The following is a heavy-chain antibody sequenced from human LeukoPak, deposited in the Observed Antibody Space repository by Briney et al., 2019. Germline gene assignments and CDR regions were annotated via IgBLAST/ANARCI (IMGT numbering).Heavy chain of an antibody. CDR2: ISYDGSNK. D-gene: IGHD2-21*02. CDR3: ARAGGDCYGCDAFDI. V-gene: IGHV3-30*04. Sequence: GGSLRLSCAASGFTFSSYAMHWVRQAPGKGLEWVAVISYDGSNKYYADSVKGRFTISRDNSKNTLYLQMNSLRAEDTAVYYCARAGGDCYGCDAFDIWGQGTMVTVSS. CDR1: GFTFSSYA. J-gene: IGHJ3*02.